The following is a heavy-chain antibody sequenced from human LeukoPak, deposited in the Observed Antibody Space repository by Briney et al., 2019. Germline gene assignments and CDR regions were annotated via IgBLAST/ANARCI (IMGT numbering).Heavy chain of an antibody. D-gene: IGHD3-22*01. CDR3: ARLGSAYPSSRIDH. CDR2: IYYSGST. CDR1: GGSVSSSTNY. V-gene: IGHV4-39*01. Sequence: SETLSLTCTVSGGSVSSSTNYWGWIRQPPGKGLERIGSIYYSGSTYYKSSLKSRVTIFMDTSNNRLSLRLSSVTAADTAVYYCARLGSAYPSSRIDHWGQGTLVTVSS. J-gene: IGHJ4*02.